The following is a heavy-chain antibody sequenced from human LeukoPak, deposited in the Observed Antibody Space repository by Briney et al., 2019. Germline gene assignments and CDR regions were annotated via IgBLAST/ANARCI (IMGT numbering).Heavy chain of an antibody. V-gene: IGHV4-61*09. Sequence: SETLSLTCTVSGGSISSSSYYWSWVRQPAGKGLEWIGHIHTSGSTNYNPSLESRVTISVDTSKNQFSLKLSSVTAADTAVYYCARERYFGYYSRPGAFDIWGQGTMVTVSS. CDR2: IHTSGST. CDR3: ARERYFGYYSRPGAFDI. D-gene: IGHD3-9*01. J-gene: IGHJ3*02. CDR1: GGSISSSSYY.